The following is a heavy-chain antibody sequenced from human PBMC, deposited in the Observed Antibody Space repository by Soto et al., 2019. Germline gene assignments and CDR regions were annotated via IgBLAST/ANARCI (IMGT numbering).Heavy chain of an antibody. Sequence: SETLSLTCTVFGDSITGYYWSWIRQPPGKGQEWIGYIYYAGNTDYSPSLKSRVTISVDTSKNQFSLKLRSVTAADTVVYFCARSSDCGGTSCYDYWGPGSLVTVSS. J-gene: IGHJ4*02. CDR3: ARSSDCGGTSCYDY. CDR1: GDSITGYY. D-gene: IGHD2-2*01. V-gene: IGHV4-59*01. CDR2: IYYAGNT.